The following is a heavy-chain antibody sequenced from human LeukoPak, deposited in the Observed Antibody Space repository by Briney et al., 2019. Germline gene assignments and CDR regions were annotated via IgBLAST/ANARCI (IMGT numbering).Heavy chain of an antibody. V-gene: IGHV4-59*11. Sequence: SETLSLTCTVSGGAITSHYWTWIRQSPVKGLEWIGDISNSGSNSYNPSLKSRVTISIDTSKNQSSLKLSSVTAADTAVYYCGRDALVGYFSYYYMDVWGKGTTVTVSS. D-gene: IGHD2-15*01. J-gene: IGHJ6*03. CDR2: ISNSGSN. CDR1: GGAITSHY. CDR3: GRDALVGYFSYYYMDV.